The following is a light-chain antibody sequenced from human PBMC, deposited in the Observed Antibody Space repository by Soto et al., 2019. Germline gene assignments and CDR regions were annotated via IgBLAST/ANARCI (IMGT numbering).Light chain of an antibody. CDR2: KAS. J-gene: IGKJ1*01. V-gene: IGKV1-5*03. Sequence: DIQMTQSPSTLSASVGDRVTITCRASQSISTWSAWYQQEPGKAPKLLIYKASSLESGVPSRFRGSGSGTEFTLTISSLQPDDFATYYCQQYNSYPGTFGQGTKVEIK. CDR3: QQYNSYPGT. CDR1: QSISTW.